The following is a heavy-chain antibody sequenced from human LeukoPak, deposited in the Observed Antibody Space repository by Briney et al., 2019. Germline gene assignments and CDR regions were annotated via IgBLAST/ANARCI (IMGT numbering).Heavy chain of an antibody. D-gene: IGHD3-16*02. J-gene: IGHJ5*01. CDR2: MNPNSGNT. CDR1: GYTFTSYD. Sequence: GSSEKVSCKASGYTFTSYDINWVRQATGQGLEWMGWMNPNSGNTGYAQKFQGRVTMTRNTSISTAYMELSSLRSEDTAVYYCAREYGDDYVWGSYLSSEGLWFDSWGQGTLVTVSS. CDR3: AREYGDDYVWGSYLSSEGLWFDS. V-gene: IGHV1-8*01.